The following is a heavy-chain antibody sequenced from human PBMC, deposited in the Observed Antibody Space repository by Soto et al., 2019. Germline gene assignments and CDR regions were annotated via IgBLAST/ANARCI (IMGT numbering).Heavy chain of an antibody. Sequence: SETLSLTCTVSGGSISSGGYYWSWIRQHPGKGLEWIGYIYYSGSTYYNPSLKSRVTISVDTSKNQFSLKLSSVTAADTAVYYCAREGGGQLWSPIDYWGQGTLVTVSS. V-gene: IGHV4-31*03. D-gene: IGHD5-18*01. J-gene: IGHJ4*02. CDR1: GGSISSGGYY. CDR3: AREGGGQLWSPIDY. CDR2: IYYSGST.